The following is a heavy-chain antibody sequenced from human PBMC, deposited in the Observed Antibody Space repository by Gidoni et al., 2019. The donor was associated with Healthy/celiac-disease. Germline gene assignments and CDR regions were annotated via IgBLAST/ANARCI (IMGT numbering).Heavy chain of an antibody. Sequence: ESGPGLVKPSETLSLTCTVSGGSVSSGSYYWSWIRQPPGKGLEWIGYIYYSGSTNYNPSLKSRVTISVDTSKNQFSLKLSSVTAADTAVYYCARVNYGDVDYWGQGTLVTVSS. V-gene: IGHV4-61*01. CDR1: GGSVSSGSYY. CDR2: IYYSGST. D-gene: IGHD4-17*01. J-gene: IGHJ4*02. CDR3: ARVNYGDVDY.